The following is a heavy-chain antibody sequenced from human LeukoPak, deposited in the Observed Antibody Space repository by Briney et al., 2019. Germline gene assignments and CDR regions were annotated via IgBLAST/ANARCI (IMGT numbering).Heavy chain of an antibody. Sequence: PSETLSLTCAVYGGSFSGYYWSWLRQPPGKGLEWIGEINHSGSTNYNPSLKSRVTISVDTSKNQFSLKLSSVTAADTAVYYCARANYYYYYGMDVWGQGTTVTVSS. V-gene: IGHV4-34*01. CDR3: ARANYYYYYGMDV. J-gene: IGHJ6*02. CDR1: GGSFSGYY. CDR2: INHSGST.